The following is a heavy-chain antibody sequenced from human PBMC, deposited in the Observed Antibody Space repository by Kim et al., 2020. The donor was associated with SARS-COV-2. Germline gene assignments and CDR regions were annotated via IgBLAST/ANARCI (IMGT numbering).Heavy chain of an antibody. CDR3: ARLPDYFGSGAFDY. Sequence: NPSLKSRVTISVDTSKNQFSMKLTSVTAADTAVYYCARLPDYFGSGAFDYWGQGTLVTVSS. V-gene: IGHV4-39*01. D-gene: IGHD3-10*01. J-gene: IGHJ4*02.